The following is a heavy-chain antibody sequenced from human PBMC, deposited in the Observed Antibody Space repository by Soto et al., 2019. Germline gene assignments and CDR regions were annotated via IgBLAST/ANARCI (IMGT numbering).Heavy chain of an antibody. Sequence: QVQLVESGGGLVKPGGSLRLSCAASGFTFSDYYMGWIRQGPGKGLEWISYMSSSGSTIYYADSVKGRFTISRDNAKSSRFLQMNSLRAEDTAVYYCARAVYGSGSYYNDFDYWGQGTLVTVSS. CDR2: MSSSGSTI. CDR3: ARAVYGSGSYYNDFDY. J-gene: IGHJ4*02. D-gene: IGHD3-10*01. V-gene: IGHV3-11*01. CDR1: GFTFSDYY.